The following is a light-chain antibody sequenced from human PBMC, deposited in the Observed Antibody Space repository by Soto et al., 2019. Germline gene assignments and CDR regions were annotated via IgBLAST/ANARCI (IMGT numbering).Light chain of an antibody. Sequence: QSVLTQPASVSGSPGQSITISCTGTNSDVGGYDYVSWYQQHPAKAPKLMIYEVSNRPSGVSNRFSGSKSGNTASLTISGLQAEDEADYYCSSYTISSTLVIFGGGTQLTVL. V-gene: IGLV2-14*01. CDR2: EVS. CDR3: SSYTISSTLVI. J-gene: IGLJ2*01. CDR1: NSDVGGYDY.